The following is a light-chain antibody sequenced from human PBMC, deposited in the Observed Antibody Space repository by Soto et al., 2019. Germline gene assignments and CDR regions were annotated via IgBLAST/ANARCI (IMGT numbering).Light chain of an antibody. Sequence: QSVLTQPPPVSGPPGQSITISCTGTSSDVGGYNRVSWYRQPPGTAPKLMIYEFSNRPSGVPDRFSGSKSGNTAFLTISGLQAEDEADYYCSSYTSSSTYVFATGTKVTVL. CDR2: EFS. J-gene: IGLJ1*01. V-gene: IGLV2-18*02. CDR1: SSDVGGYNR. CDR3: SSYTSSSTYV.